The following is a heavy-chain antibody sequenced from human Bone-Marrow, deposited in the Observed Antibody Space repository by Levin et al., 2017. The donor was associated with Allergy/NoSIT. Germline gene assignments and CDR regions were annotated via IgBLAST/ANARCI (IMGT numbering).Heavy chain of an antibody. V-gene: IGHV3-74*01. CDR2: IDASGTFT. J-gene: IGHJ4*02. D-gene: IGHD2-21*01. CDR3: VRGGWNSGGESGGL. CDR1: GFSFSSHW. Sequence: GESLKISCTASGFSFSSHWMYWVRQAPGTGLVWVSRIDASGTFTEYADSVRGRFSVSRDNAQNTLDLQMNSLRAEDMAVYYCVRGGWNSGGESGGLWGQGALVAVSS.